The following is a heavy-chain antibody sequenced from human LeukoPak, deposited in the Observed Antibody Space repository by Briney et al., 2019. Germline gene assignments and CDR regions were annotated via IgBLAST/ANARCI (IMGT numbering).Heavy chain of an antibody. J-gene: IGHJ6*03. Sequence: PSETLSLTCAVYGGSFSGYYWSWIRQPPGKGLEWIGEINHSGSTNYNPSLKSRVTISVDTSKNQFSLKLSSVTAADTAVYYCAKQYSYGYIYYYYYYMDVWGKGTTVTVSS. CDR2: INHSGST. D-gene: IGHD5-18*01. V-gene: IGHV4-34*01. CDR3: AKQYSYGYIYYYYYYMDV. CDR1: GGSFSGYY.